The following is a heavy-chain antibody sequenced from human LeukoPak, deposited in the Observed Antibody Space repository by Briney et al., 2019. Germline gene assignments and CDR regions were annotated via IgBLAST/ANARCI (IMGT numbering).Heavy chain of an antibody. J-gene: IGHJ5*02. CDR2: ISSSSSYI. V-gene: IGHV3-21*01. CDR1: GFTFSSYA. Sequence: PGGSLRLSCAASGFTFSSYAMSWVRQAPGKGLEWVSSISSSSSYIYYADSVKGRFTISRDNAKNSLYLQMNSLRAEDTAVYYCAREYYYDSSGYYGRFDPWGQGTLVTVSS. D-gene: IGHD3-22*01. CDR3: AREYYYDSSGYYGRFDP.